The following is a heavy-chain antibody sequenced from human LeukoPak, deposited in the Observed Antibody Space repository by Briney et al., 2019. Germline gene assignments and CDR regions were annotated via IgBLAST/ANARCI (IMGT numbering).Heavy chain of an antibody. Sequence: PGGSLRLSCAASGFTFSSYGMHWVRQAPGKGLEWVAFIRYDGSNKYYADSVKGRFTISRDNSKNTLYLQMNSLRAEDTAVYYCAKKGYYYDSSAYLAPDYWGQGTLVTVSS. CDR3: AKKGYYYDSSAYLAPDY. D-gene: IGHD3-22*01. CDR2: IRYDGSNK. J-gene: IGHJ4*02. V-gene: IGHV3-30*02. CDR1: GFTFSSYG.